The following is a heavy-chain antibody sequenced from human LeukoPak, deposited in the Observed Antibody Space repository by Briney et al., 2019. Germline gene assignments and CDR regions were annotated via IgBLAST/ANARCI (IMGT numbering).Heavy chain of an antibody. D-gene: IGHD1-26*01. Sequence: PGGSVRLSCAASGFTFSSYWMSWFRQAPGKGLEWVSAITTSGGSTYYAHSVKGRFTISRDNYKNTLYLQMNSLTAEDTALYYCAKEPYSGSQLLDYWGQGTLATVSS. CDR1: GFTFSSYW. CDR2: ITTSGGST. CDR3: AKEPYSGSQLLDY. J-gene: IGHJ4*02. V-gene: IGHV3-23*01.